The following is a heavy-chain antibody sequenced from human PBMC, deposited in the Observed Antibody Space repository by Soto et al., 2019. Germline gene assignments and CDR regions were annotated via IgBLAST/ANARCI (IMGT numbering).Heavy chain of an antibody. D-gene: IGHD7-27*01. V-gene: IGHV4-30-2*01. CDR1: GASISTGGYS. J-gene: IGHJ5*01. CDR3: ARGRYCLTGRCFPNWFDS. CDR2: IYESGRT. Sequence: SETLSLTCIVSGASISTGGYSWSWIRQPPGKGPEWIGYIYESGRTYYKPSLKSRASISMDKSRNQFSVRLTSVTAADTAVYFRARGRYCLTGRCFPNWFDSWGQGALVTVSS.